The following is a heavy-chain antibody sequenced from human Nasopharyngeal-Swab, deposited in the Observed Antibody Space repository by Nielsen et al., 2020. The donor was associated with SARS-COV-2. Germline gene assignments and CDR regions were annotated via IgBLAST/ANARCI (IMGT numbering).Heavy chain of an antibody. J-gene: IGHJ3*01. Sequence: GGSLRLSCVASGFTFDEHAMHWVRQAPGKGLEWVAGISWNSGGIGYADSVKGRFTISRDNAENSLHLQMNSLRPDDTALYYCVRDKSSGYYNDDAFDVWGLGTVVTVSS. CDR2: ISWNSGGI. V-gene: IGHV3-9*01. CDR3: VRDKSSGYYNDDAFDV. D-gene: IGHD3-22*01. CDR1: GFTFDEHA.